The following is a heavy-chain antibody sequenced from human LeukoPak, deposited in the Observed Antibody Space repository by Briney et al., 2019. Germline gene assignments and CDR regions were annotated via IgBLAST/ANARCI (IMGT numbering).Heavy chain of an antibody. J-gene: IGHJ4*02. D-gene: IGHD3-10*01. Sequence: KSSQTLSLTCIVSGASFNTGDYYWGWIRQPPGKGLEWIGSIYYSGSTYYNPSLKSRVTISVDTSKNQFSLKLSSVTAADTAVYYCARSGLGELLYEGTWDYWGQGTLVTVSS. CDR2: IYYSGST. V-gene: IGHV4-39*01. CDR3: ARSGLGELLYEGTWDY. CDR1: GASFNTGDYY.